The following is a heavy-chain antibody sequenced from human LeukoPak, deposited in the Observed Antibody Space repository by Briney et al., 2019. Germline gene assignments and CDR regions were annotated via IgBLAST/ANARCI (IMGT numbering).Heavy chain of an antibody. CDR2: ISGSGGSI. CDR3: AKGSRTYYDILTGYYYYYGMDV. V-gene: IGHV3-23*01. Sequence: GGSLRLSCAASGFTFSSYAMSWVRQAPGKGLEWVSAISGSGGSIYYADSVKGRFTISRDNSKNTLYLQMNSLRAEDTAVYYCAKGSRTYYDILTGYYYYYGMDVWGQVTTVTVSS. D-gene: IGHD3-9*01. CDR1: GFTFSSYA. J-gene: IGHJ6*02.